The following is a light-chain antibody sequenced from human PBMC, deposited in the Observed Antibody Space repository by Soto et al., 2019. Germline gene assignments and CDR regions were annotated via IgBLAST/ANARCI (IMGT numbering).Light chain of an antibody. V-gene: IGKV1-9*01. CDR3: HQLNRNPT. Sequence: IQVTQSPSSLSASVGDRITITCRASQGVSTYLAWYQQKPGKAPKLLIYAAYTLQSGVPSRFSGGGSGTDFTRTISSLQPEDFATHYCHQLNRNPTFGGGTKVEIK. CDR2: AAY. CDR1: QGVSTY. J-gene: IGKJ4*01.